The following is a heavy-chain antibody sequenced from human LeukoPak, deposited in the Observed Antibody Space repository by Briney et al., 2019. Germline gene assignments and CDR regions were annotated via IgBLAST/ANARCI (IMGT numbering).Heavy chain of an antibody. V-gene: IGHV3-48*03. J-gene: IGHJ4*02. D-gene: IGHD3-22*01. CDR2: ISSSGSTI. CDR3: ARGQLYYDSSGFDY. CDR1: GFTFSSYE. Sequence: QPGGSLRLACAASGFTFSSYEMNWVRQAPGRGLEWVSYISSSGSTIYYADSVKGRFTISRDNAKNSLYLQMNSLRAEDTAVYYCARGQLYYDSSGFDYWGQGTLVTVSS.